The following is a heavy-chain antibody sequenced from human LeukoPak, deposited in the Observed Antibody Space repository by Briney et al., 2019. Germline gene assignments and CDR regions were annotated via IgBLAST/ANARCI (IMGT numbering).Heavy chain of an antibody. CDR2: ISGSGGGT. CDR3: AKMGGRISAAVDN. V-gene: IGHV3-23*01. CDR1: GFTFNTYA. J-gene: IGHJ4*02. D-gene: IGHD2-2*01. Sequence: PGGSLRLSCAASGFTFNTYAMSWVRQAPGKGLEWVSGISGSGGGTYYADSPKGRFTISRDNSKSTLYLQMNSLRVEDTAVYYCAKMGGRISAAVDNWGQGTLVTVSS.